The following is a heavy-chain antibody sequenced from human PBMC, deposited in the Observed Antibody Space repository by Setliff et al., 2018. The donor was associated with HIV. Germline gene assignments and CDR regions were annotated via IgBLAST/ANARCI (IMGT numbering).Heavy chain of an antibody. V-gene: IGHV4-34*01. CDR3: ARQVPIPGVAVTPFAFSIH. J-gene: IGHJ4*02. CDR2: INHSGST. CDR1: GGSFSGYY. D-gene: IGHD3-22*01. Sequence: SETLSLTCAVYGGSFSGYYWSWIRQSPGKGLEWIGEINHSGSTKYNPSLKSRVTISVDTSQHQFSLKLTSVTAADTAVYYCARQVPIPGVAVTPFAFSIHWGQGTLVTVSS.